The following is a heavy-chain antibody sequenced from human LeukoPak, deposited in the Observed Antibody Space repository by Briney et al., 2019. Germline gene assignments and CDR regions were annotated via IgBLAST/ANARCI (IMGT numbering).Heavy chain of an antibody. CDR2: ISISSAT. CDR1: GFTLSNYA. Sequence: GGSLRLSCAASGFTLSNYAMSWVRQAPGRGLEWVSDISISSATYYADSVKGRFTISRDNSKNTLYLQMTNLRAEDTAVYYCATRNSYYFDYWGQGTLVTVSS. J-gene: IGHJ4*02. CDR3: ATRNSYYFDY. V-gene: IGHV3-23*01.